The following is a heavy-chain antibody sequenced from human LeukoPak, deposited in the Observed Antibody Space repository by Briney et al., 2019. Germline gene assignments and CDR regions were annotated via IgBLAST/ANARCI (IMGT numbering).Heavy chain of an antibody. CDR2: ISGSGGST. Sequence: GGSLRLSCTVSGFTVSSNSMSWIRQAPGKGLEWVSAISGSGGSTYYADSVKGRFTISRDNSKNTLYLQMNSLRAEDTAVYYCVIAAAGYTEDYWGQGTLVTVSS. CDR3: VIAAAGYTEDY. D-gene: IGHD6-13*01. CDR1: GFTVSSNS. J-gene: IGHJ4*02. V-gene: IGHV3-23*01.